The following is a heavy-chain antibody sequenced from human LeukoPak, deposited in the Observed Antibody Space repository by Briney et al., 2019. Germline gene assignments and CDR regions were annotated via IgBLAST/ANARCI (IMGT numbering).Heavy chain of an antibody. J-gene: IGHJ4*02. CDR2: INHSGST. V-gene: IGHV4-34*01. Sequence: PSETLSLTCAVYGGSFSGYYWSRIRQPPGKGLEWIGEINHSGSTNYNPSLKSRVTISVDTSKNQFSLKLSSVTAADTAVYYCARGSQERDYYDSSGYYFDYWGQGTLVTVSS. D-gene: IGHD3-22*01. CDR3: ARGSQERDYYDSSGYYFDY. CDR1: GGSFSGYY.